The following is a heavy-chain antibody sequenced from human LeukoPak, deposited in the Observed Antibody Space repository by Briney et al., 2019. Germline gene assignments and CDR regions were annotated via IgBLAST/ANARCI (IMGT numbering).Heavy chain of an antibody. J-gene: IGHJ4*02. CDR3: ARDKYYDRYFDS. Sequence: GGSLRLSCAGSGFTFNNNWMSWVRQAPGKGVEWVANIKQDGSEKYYVDSVKGRFTISRDNAKNSLSLQMNSLRAEDTAVYYCARDKYYDRYFDSWGQGTLVTVSS. CDR2: IKQDGSEK. CDR1: GFTFNNNW. D-gene: IGHD3-22*01. V-gene: IGHV3-7*01.